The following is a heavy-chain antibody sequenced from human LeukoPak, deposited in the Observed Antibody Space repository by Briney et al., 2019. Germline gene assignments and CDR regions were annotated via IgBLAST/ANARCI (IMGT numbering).Heavy chain of an antibody. CDR1: GGPISTFY. CDR2: NYYSGTT. V-gene: IGHV4-59*01. J-gene: IGHJ4*02. Sequence: SETLSLTCSVSGGPISTFYWNWIRQSPGKGLEWIGCNYYSGTTNYNPSLKGRVTISADTSKNQFSLRLTHVTAADTAVYYCAREIDGRLDYWGQGALVTVSS. CDR3: AREIDGRLDY. D-gene: IGHD1-26*01.